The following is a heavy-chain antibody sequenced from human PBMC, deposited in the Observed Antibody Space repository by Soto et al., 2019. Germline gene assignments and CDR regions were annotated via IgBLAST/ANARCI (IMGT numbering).Heavy chain of an antibody. Sequence: SVKVSCKASGGTFSSYAISWVRQAPGQGLEWMGGIIPIFGTANYAQKFQGRVTITADESTSTAYMELSSLRSEDTAVYYCARDLGCSSTSCYPYHYYGMDVWGQGTTVTVSS. CDR3: ARDLGCSSTSCYPYHYYGMDV. J-gene: IGHJ6*02. CDR1: GGTFSSYA. CDR2: IIPIFGTA. V-gene: IGHV1-69*13. D-gene: IGHD2-2*01.